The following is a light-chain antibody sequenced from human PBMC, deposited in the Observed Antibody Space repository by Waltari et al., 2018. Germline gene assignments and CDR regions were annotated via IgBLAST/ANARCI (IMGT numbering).Light chain of an antibody. CDR2: LGS. V-gene: IGKV2-28*01. CDR3: MQALESPS. Sequence: EIVMTQSPLSLPVTPGEPASISCRSSQSLLHSSGNNYLTWFLQKPGQSPQLLIYLGSIRASGVPDRFSGSVSGTDFTLKITRVEADDVGFYYCMQALESPSFGGGTKVEIK. CDR1: QSLLHSSGNNY. J-gene: IGKJ4*02.